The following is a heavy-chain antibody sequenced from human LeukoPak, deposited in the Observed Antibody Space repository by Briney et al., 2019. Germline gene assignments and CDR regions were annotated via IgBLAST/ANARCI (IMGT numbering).Heavy chain of an antibody. CDR2: INPNSGGT. CDR1: GYTLTGYY. V-gene: IGHV1-2*06. J-gene: IGHJ5*02. Sequence: ASVKVSCKASGYTLTGYYMHWVRQAPGQGLEWMGRINPNSGGTNYAQKFQGRVTMTRDTSISTAYMELSRLRSDDTAVYYCARVLVVPAAIGGWFDPWGQGTLVTVSS. CDR3: ARVLVVPAAIGGWFDP. D-gene: IGHD2-2*01.